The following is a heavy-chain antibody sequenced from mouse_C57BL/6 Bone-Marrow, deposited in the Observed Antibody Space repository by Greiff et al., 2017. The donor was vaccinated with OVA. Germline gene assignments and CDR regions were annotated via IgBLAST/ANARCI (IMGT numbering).Heavy chain of an antibody. CDR1: GYTFTSYW. Sequence: VKLQQPGAELVKPGASVKLSCKASGYTFTSYWMHWVKQRPGQGLEWIGMIHPNSGSTNYNEKFKSKATLTVDKSSSTAYMQLSSLTSEDSAVYYCAREGEWLLPLGNFDYWGQGTTLTVSS. CDR3: AREGEWLLPLGNFDY. CDR2: IHPNSGST. J-gene: IGHJ2*01. V-gene: IGHV1-64*01. D-gene: IGHD2-3*01.